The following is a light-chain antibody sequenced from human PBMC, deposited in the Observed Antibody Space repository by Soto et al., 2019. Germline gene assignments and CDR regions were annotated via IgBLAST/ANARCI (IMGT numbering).Light chain of an antibody. J-gene: IGKJ1*01. CDR1: QSLLYRDGNTY. CDR2: NLS. Sequence: DIVVTQSPLSLPVTLGQSASISCRSSQSLLYRDGNTYLSWFQQRPGQSPRRLIYNLSTRDSGVPSRFSGSGSGTDFTLTISSLQPEDFATYYCQQYNSYSTFGPATFGQGTKVDIK. V-gene: IGKV2-30*01. CDR3: QQYNSYSTFGPAT.